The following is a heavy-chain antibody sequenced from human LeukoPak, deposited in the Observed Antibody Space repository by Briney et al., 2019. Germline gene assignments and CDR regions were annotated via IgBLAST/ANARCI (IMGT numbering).Heavy chain of an antibody. D-gene: IGHD5-12*01. V-gene: IGHV3-7*01. Sequence: GGSLRLSCAPSGFTLSSYWMSWVRQAPGKGLAWVANIKKDGSEKNYVDSVKGRFTIPRDNAKNSLDLQMNSLRAEDTAVYYCARAGGYASSWAYWGQGTLVTVSS. J-gene: IGHJ4*02. CDR1: GFTLSSYW. CDR3: ARAGGYASSWAY. CDR2: IKKDGSEK.